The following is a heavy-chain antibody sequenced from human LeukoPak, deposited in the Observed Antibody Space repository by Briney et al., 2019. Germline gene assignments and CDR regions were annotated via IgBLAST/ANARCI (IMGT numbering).Heavy chain of an antibody. V-gene: IGHV3-23*01. CDR3: AKDTGLRYFDL. CDR2: ITSSGGST. J-gene: IGHJ4*02. Sequence: GGSLRVSCAASGFTFNSYDMSWVRQVQGKGLERVSAITSSGGSTYYADSVKGRFTISRDNSKKTMYLQMNSLRAEDTAVYYCAKDTGLRYFDLWGQGTLVTVSS. D-gene: IGHD5-12*01. CDR1: GFTFNSYD.